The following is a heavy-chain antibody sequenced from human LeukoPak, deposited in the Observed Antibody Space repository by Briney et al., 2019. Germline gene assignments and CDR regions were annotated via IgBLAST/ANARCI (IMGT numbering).Heavy chain of an antibody. D-gene: IGHD2-15*01. J-gene: IGHJ6*02. CDR3: AREFNFCSGGSCYSGYYYYGMDV. CDR2: ISYDGSNK. V-gene: IGHV3-30-3*01. CDR1: GFTFSSYG. Sequence: GGSLRLSCAASGFTFSSYGLHWVRQAPGTGLEWVAVISYDGSNKYYADSVKGRFTISRDKSKNTLYLQMDSLRSEDTAVYYYAREFNFCSGGSCYSGYYYYGMDVWGQGTTVTVSS.